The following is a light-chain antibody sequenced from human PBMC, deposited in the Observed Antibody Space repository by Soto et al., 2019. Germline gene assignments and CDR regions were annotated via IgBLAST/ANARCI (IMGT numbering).Light chain of an antibody. J-gene: IGKJ1*01. CDR2: AAS. V-gene: IGKV1-27*01. CDR3: QKYNSPPRT. Sequence: DIQMTQSPSSLSASVGDRVSITCRASQDIANFLAWYQHKAGKVPTLLIYAASTLQSGVPSRFSSSASGTDFTLTISSLQPEDVATYYCQKYNSPPRTFGQGTKVEV. CDR1: QDIANF.